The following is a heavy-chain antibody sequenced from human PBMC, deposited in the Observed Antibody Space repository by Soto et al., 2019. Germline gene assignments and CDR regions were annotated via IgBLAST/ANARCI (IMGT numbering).Heavy chain of an antibody. Sequence: ASVKVSCKASGYTFTSYDINWVRQATGQGLEWMGWMNPNSGNTGYAQKFQGRVTMTRNTSISTAYMVLSSLRSEDTAVYYCARVPWYCSGGSCYEDAFDIWGQGTMVTVSS. J-gene: IGHJ3*02. CDR3: ARVPWYCSGGSCYEDAFDI. D-gene: IGHD2-15*01. CDR2: MNPNSGNT. CDR1: GYTFTSYD. V-gene: IGHV1-8*01.